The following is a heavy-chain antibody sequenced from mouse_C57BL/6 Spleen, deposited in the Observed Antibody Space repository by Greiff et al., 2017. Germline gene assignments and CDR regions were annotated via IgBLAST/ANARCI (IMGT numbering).Heavy chain of an antibody. J-gene: IGHJ2*01. V-gene: IGHV1-82*01. CDR2: IYPGDGDT. D-gene: IGHD2-1*01. CDR1: GYAFSSSW. Sequence: QVQLQQSGPELVKPGASVKISCKASGYAFSSSWMNWVKQRPGKGLEWIGRIYPGDGDTNYNGKFKGKATLTADKSSSTAYMQLSSLTSEDSAVYFCARDLLLVHYFDYWGQGTTLTVSS. CDR3: ARDLLLVHYFDY.